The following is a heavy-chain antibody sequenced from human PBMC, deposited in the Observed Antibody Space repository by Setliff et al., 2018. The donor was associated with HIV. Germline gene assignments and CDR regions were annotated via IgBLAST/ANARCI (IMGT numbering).Heavy chain of an antibody. CDR2: ISPDIGDT. V-gene: IGHV1-18*01. CDR3: ARGADHFDTGGYYTFFDP. J-gene: IGHJ5*02. D-gene: IGHD2-8*02. CDR1: GYTFTSCG. Sequence: ASVKVSCKASGYTFTSCGISWVRQAPGQGLEWMGRISPDIGDTNYAQMFHGRVTMTRDTSISTAYMELSSLKSDDTAVYYCARGADHFDTGGYYTFFDPWGQGTLVTVSS.